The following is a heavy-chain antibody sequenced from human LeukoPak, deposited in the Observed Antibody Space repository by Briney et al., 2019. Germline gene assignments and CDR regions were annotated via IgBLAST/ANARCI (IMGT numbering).Heavy chain of an antibody. CDR2: INHSGST. CDR3: ASECSSTSCYNDAFDI. V-gene: IGHV4-34*01. Sequence: PSETLSLTCAVYGGSFSGYYWSWIRQPPGKGLEWIGEINHSGSTNYNPSLKSRVTISVDTSKNQFSLKLSSVTAADTAVYYCASECSSTSCYNDAFDIRGQGTMVTVSS. D-gene: IGHD2-2*02. J-gene: IGHJ3*02. CDR1: GGSFSGYY.